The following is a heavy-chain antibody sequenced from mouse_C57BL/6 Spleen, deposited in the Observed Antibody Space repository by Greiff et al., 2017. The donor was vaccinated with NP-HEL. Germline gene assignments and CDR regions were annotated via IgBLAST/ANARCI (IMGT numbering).Heavy chain of an antibody. CDR2: IDPANGNT. Sequence: VQLKQSVAELVRPGASVKLSCTASGFNITNTYMHWVKQRPEQGLEWIGRIDPANGNTKYAPKFQGKATVTADTSSTTAYMQLRSLTSEATAIYYCTRQGMEPMDYWGQGTSVTVSS. D-gene: IGHD2-10*02. J-gene: IGHJ4*01. V-gene: IGHV14-3*01. CDR3: TRQGMEPMDY. CDR1: GFNITNTY.